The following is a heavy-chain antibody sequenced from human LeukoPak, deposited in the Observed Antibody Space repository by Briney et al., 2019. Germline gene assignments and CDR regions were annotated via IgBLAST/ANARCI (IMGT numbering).Heavy chain of an antibody. J-gene: IGHJ4*02. CDR3: ARDGGNYDSSGYYPTPD. CDR1: GFTFSSFW. Sequence: GGSLRLSCAASGFTFSSFWMIWVRQAPGKGLEWVANIKEDGSVKNYVDSVKGRFTISRDNAKNSLYLQMNSLRAEDTAVYYCARDGGNYDSSGYYPTPDWGQGTLVTVSS. CDR2: IKEDGSVK. D-gene: IGHD3-22*01. V-gene: IGHV3-7*01.